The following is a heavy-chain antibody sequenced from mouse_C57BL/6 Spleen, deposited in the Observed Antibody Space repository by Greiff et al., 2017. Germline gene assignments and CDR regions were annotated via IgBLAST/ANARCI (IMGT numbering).Heavy chain of an antibody. D-gene: IGHD2-5*01. CDR2: INPSTGGT. Sequence: EVQLQQSGPELVKPGASVKISCKASGYSFTGYYMNWVKQSPEKSLEWIGEINPSTGGTTYNQKFKAKATLTVDKSSSTAYMQLKSLTSEDSAVYYCARHYSNYFDYWGQGTTLTVSS. CDR3: ARHYSNYFDY. J-gene: IGHJ2*01. CDR1: GYSFTGYY. V-gene: IGHV1-42*01.